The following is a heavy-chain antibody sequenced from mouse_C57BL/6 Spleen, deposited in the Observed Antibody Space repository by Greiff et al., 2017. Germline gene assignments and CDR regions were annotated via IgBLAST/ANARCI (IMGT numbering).Heavy chain of an antibody. CDR3: ARDGYYVAWFAY. J-gene: IGHJ3*01. D-gene: IGHD2-3*01. V-gene: IGHV1-20*01. Sequence: EVQLQQSGPELVKPGDSVKISCKASGYSFTGYFMNWVMQSHGKSLEWIGRINPYNGDTFYNQKFKGKATLTVDKSSSTAHMELRSLTSEDSAVYDCARDGYYVAWFAYWGQGTLVTVSA. CDR1: GYSFTGYF. CDR2: INPYNGDT.